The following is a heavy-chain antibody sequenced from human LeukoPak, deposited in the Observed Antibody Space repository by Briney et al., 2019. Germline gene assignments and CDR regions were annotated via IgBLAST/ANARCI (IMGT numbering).Heavy chain of an antibody. V-gene: IGHV3-49*03. J-gene: IGHJ4*02. Sequence: PGGSLRLSCTASGFTFGDYAMSWFRQAPGKGLEWVGFIRSKAYGGTTEYAASVKGRFTISRDDSKSIAYLQMNSLKTEDTAVYYCTRGNFARDGYNLGYYFDYWGQGTLVTVSS. D-gene: IGHD5-24*01. CDR3: TRGNFARDGYNLGYYFDY. CDR1: GFTFGDYA. CDR2: IRSKAYGGTT.